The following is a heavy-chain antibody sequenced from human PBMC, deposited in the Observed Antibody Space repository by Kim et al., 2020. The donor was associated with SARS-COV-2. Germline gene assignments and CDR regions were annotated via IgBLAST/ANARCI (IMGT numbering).Heavy chain of an antibody. J-gene: IGHJ3*02. D-gene: IGHD3-22*01. CDR3: ARNSSGYYYGAFDI. V-gene: IGHV1-18*01. Sequence: AQKLQGRVTMTTDTSTSTAYMRMRSMRSDDTAVYYCARNSSGYYYGAFDIWGQGTMVTVSS.